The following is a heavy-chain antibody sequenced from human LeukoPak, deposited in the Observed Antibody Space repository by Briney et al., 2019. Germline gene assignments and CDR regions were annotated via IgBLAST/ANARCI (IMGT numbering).Heavy chain of an antibody. J-gene: IGHJ4*02. V-gene: IGHV3-30*02. CDR1: GFTFSSYG. D-gene: IGHD6-13*01. CDR3: AKDDGSWYYFDY. CDR2: IRYDGSNK. Sequence: PAGSLRLSWAASGFTFSSYGMHWVRQAPGKGLEWVAFIRYDGSNKYYADSVKGRFTISRDNSKNTLHLQMNSLRGEDTAVYYCAKDDGSWYYFDYWGQGTLVTVSS.